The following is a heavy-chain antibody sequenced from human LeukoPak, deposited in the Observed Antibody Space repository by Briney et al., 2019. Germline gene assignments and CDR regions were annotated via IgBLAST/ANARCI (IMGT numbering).Heavy chain of an antibody. D-gene: IGHD2-15*01. CDR1: GFSFSYYW. J-gene: IGHJ4*02. V-gene: IGHV3-7*01. Sequence: PGGSLRLSCAASGFSFSYYWMSWVRQAPGKGLEWVANTKEDGSESPYVDSVKGRFTISRDNAKNSLYLQMNSLRAEDTAVYYCAKGGVVGTRYYFDSWGQGTLVTVSS. CDR2: TKEDGSES. CDR3: AKGGVVGTRYYFDS.